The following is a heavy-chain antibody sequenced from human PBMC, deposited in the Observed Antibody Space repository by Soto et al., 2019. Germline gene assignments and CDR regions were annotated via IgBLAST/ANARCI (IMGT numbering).Heavy chain of an antibody. CDR2: INSDGSST. J-gene: IGHJ4*02. CDR3: ARTTSQWLVDY. V-gene: IGHV3-74*01. CDR1: GFTFSSYW. Sequence: GGSLRLSCAATGFTFSSYWMHWVRQAPGKGLLWVSRINSDGSSTSDADSVKGRFTISRDNAKNTLYLQMNSLRAEDTAVYYCARTTSQWLVDYWGQGALVTVYS. D-gene: IGHD6-19*01.